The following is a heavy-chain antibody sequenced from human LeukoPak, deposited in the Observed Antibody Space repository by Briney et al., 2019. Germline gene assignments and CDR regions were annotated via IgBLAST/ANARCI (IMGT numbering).Heavy chain of an antibody. D-gene: IGHD3-22*01. CDR1: GFTFSSYA. Sequence: GSLRLSCAASGFTFSSYAMSWVRQAPGKGLEWVSAISGSGGSTYYADSVKGRFTISKDNSKNTLYLQMNSLRAEDTAVYYCAKDQNIHYYDSSGYWVLDAFDIWGQGTMVTVSS. CDR2: ISGSGGST. V-gene: IGHV3-23*01. CDR3: AKDQNIHYYDSSGYWVLDAFDI. J-gene: IGHJ3*02.